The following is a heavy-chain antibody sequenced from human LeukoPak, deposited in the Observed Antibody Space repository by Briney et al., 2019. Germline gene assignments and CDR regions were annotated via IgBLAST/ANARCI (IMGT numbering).Heavy chain of an antibody. V-gene: IGHV3-74*01. D-gene: IGHD3-10*01. CDR2: IKSDGTST. Sequence: GGSLRLSCAASGFTFSSYWMHWVRQAPGKGLVWASRIKSDGTSTTYADSVKGRFTISRDNSKNTLYLQMNSLRAEDTAVYYCARVGVLLWFGEFDYWGQGTLVTVSS. CDR3: ARVGVLLWFGEFDY. CDR1: GFTFSSYW. J-gene: IGHJ4*02.